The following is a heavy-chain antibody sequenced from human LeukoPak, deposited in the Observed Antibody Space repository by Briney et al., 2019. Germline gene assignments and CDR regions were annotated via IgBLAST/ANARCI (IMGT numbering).Heavy chain of an antibody. CDR2: VYYTGYT. CDR3: ARLARQQPYLFDY. J-gene: IGHJ4*02. Sequence: SETLSLTCTVSGGSISTYFLNWIRQPPGKGLEWIGYVYYTGYTNYDPSLKSRVTISLDTSKNQFSLKVSSVTAADTAVYYCARLARQQPYLFDYWSQGTLVTVSS. V-gene: IGHV4-59*01. CDR1: GGSISTYF. D-gene: IGHD6-13*01.